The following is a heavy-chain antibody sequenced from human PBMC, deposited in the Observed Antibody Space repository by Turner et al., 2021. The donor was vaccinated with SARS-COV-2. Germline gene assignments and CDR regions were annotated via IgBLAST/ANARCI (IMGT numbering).Heavy chain of an antibody. V-gene: IGHV3-48*03. CDR3: ARGTVGAASFDFDY. J-gene: IGHJ4*02. CDR2: ISRSGSSI. D-gene: IGHD1-26*01. Sequence: EVQLVESGGGLVQPGGSLRLSCSASGFPFSIYEMNWVRQGPGKGLEWVSYISRSGSSIYYEDSVKGRFTITRDNDKNSMYLQMNSLRAEDKDVYYCARGTVGAASFDFDYWGQGTLVTVSS. CDR1: GFPFSIYE.